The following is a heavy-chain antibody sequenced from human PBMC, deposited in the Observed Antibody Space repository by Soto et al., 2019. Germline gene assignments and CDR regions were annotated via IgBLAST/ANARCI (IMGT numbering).Heavy chain of an antibody. D-gene: IGHD1-1*01. CDR2: ISVDGGDT. Sequence: GSLRLSCAASGFTLSDYWMHWVRQVPGKGLLWVSRISVDGGDTTYADSVKGRFTVSRDNSKNTLYLQMNSLRAEDTAVYYCARYWTENDEACWGQGTQVTVSS. CDR1: GFTLSDYW. CDR3: ARYWTENDEAC. J-gene: IGHJ4*02. V-gene: IGHV3-74*01.